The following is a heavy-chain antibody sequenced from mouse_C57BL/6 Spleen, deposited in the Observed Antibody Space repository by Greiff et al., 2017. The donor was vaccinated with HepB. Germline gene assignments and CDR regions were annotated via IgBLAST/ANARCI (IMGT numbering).Heavy chain of an antibody. CDR2: IDPSDSYT. J-gene: IGHJ1*03. V-gene: IGHV1-69*01. CDR1: GYTFTSYW. Sequence: QVQLQQPGAELVMPGASVKLSCKASGYTFTSYWMHWVKQRPGQGLEWIGEIDPSDSYTNYNQKFKGKSTLTVDKSSSTAYMQLSSLTSEDSAVYYCVKGSNWYFDVWGTGTTVTVSS. CDR3: VKGSNWYFDV. D-gene: IGHD5-1*01.